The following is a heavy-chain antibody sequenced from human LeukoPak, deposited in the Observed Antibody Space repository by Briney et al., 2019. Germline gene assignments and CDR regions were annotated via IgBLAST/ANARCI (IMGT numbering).Heavy chain of an antibody. Sequence: SETLSLTCTVSGGSLSNYYWSWIRQPPGKGLEWIGYIFYSGITNYNPSLKSRVTISIDTSKNQFSLKLSSVTAADTAVYYCARGAYYYDSSGYNWYFDLWGRGTLVTVSS. CDR1: GGSLSNYY. V-gene: IGHV4-59*01. D-gene: IGHD3-22*01. CDR3: ARGAYYYDSSGYNWYFDL. CDR2: IFYSGIT. J-gene: IGHJ2*01.